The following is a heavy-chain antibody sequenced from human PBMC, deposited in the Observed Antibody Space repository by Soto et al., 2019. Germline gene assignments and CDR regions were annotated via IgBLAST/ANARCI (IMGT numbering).Heavy chain of an antibody. CDR1: GGSISSSSYY. V-gene: IGHV4-39*07. J-gene: IGHJ5*02. CDR3: ARRGVPSPYGSGSYYRVWWFDP. D-gene: IGHD3-10*01. Sequence: PSETLSLTCTVSGGSISSSSYYWGWIRQPPGKGLEWIGSIYYSGSTYYNPSLKSRVTISVDTSKNQFSLKLSSVTAADTAVYYCARRGVPSPYGSGSYYRVWWFDPWGQGTLVTVSS. CDR2: IYYSGST.